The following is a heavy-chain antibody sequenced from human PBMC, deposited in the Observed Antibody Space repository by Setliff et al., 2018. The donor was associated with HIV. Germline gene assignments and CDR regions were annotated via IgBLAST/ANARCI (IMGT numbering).Heavy chain of an antibody. CDR1: GGTFSNYG. Sequence: ASVKVSCKAYGGTFSNYGISWVRQAPGQGLEWMGGIIPIFGTANYAQKFQGRVTITADASTSTAYMELSSLSSEDTAVYYCARDQPTMYYTSWYDSGEYNWFDPWGQGTLVTVSS. CDR2: IIPIFGTA. CDR3: ARDQPTMYYTSWYDSGEYNWFDP. D-gene: IGHD6-13*01. J-gene: IGHJ5*02. V-gene: IGHV1-69*13.